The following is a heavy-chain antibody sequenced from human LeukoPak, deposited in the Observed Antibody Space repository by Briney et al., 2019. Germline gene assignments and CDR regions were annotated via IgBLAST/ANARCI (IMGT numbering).Heavy chain of an antibody. Sequence: GRSLRLSCAASGFTFNSYGMHWARQAPGKGLEWVAVTSYDGSDKYYADSVKGRFTISRDNSNNTLYLHMNSPRPEDTAVYYCARSAYYGSGTHDYWGQGTLVTVSS. J-gene: IGHJ4*02. CDR2: TSYDGSDK. CDR1: GFTFNSYG. V-gene: IGHV3-30*03. CDR3: ARSAYYGSGTHDY. D-gene: IGHD3-10*01.